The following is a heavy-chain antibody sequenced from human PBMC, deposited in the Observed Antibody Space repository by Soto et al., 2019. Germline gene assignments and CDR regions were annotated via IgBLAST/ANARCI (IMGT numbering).Heavy chain of an antibody. J-gene: IGHJ4*02. CDR2: IYHSGST. Sequence: SETLSLTCAVSGGSISSGGYSWSWIRQPPGKGLEWIGYIYHSGSTYYNPSLKSRVTISVHTSNSQFSLELSSVTAADTAVYYCARGLITGSHYSGGWYYFDSWGQGTQVTVSS. D-gene: IGHD6-19*01. V-gene: IGHV4-30-2*01. CDR1: GGSISSGGYS. CDR3: ARGLITGSHYSGGWYYFDS.